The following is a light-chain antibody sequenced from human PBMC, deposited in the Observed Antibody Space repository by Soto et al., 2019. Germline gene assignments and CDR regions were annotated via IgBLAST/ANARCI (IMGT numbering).Light chain of an antibody. CDR2: KVS. Sequence: DVVMTQTPLSSPVTLGQPASISCRSSQSLVFSDGNSHLHWFHQRPGQPPRLLIYKVSNRFSGVPDRFSGSGAGTDFTLKISRVEPEDVGVYFCMQATHLPHTFGQGTRLEIE. V-gene: IGKV2-24*01. CDR1: QSLVFSDGNSH. J-gene: IGKJ2*01. CDR3: MQATHLPHT.